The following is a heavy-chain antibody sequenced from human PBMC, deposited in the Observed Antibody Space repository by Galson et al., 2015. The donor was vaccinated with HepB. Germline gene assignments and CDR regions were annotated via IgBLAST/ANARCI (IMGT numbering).Heavy chain of an antibody. Sequence: SVKVSCKASGGTFSSYAISWVRQAPGQGLEWMGGIIPIFGTANYAQKFQGRVTITADESTSTAYMELSSLRSEDTAVYYCALDYYYIGGSYLVPLDYWGQGTLVTVSS. CDR3: ALDYYYIGGSYLVPLDY. J-gene: IGHJ4*02. V-gene: IGHV1-69*13. CDR1: GGTFSSYA. CDR2: IIPIFGTA. D-gene: IGHD3-16*02.